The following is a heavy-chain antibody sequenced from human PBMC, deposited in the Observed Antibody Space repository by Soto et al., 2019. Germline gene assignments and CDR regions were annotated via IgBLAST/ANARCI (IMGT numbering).Heavy chain of an antibody. V-gene: IGHV1-18*01. Sequence: GASVKVSCKASGYTFTSYGISWVRQAPGQGLEWMGWISAYNGNTNYAQKLQGRVTMTTDTSTSTAYMELRSLRSDDTAVYYCARGKGLVIQLWSGSLDFDYWGQGTLVTVPQ. J-gene: IGHJ4*02. CDR2: ISAYNGNT. CDR3: ARGKGLVIQLWSGSLDFDY. D-gene: IGHD5-18*01. CDR1: GYTFTSYG.